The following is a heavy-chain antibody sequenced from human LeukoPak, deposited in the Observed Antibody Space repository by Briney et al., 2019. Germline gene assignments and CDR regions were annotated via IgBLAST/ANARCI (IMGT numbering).Heavy chain of an antibody. D-gene: IGHD3-22*01. Sequence: GGSLRLSCEASGFPFSTFWMIWVRQAPGKGLEWVSAISGSGGSTYYADSVKGRFTISRDNSKNTLYLQMNSLRAEDTAVYYCAKDPGVVVVTDAFDIWGQGTMVTVSS. CDR2: ISGSGGST. CDR3: AKDPGVVVVTDAFDI. V-gene: IGHV3-23*01. J-gene: IGHJ3*02. CDR1: GFPFSTFW.